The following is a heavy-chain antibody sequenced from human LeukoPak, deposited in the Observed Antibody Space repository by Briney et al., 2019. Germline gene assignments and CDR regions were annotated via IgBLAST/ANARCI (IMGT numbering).Heavy chain of an antibody. CDR1: GYSISSGYY. V-gene: IGHV4-38-2*01. J-gene: IGHJ4*02. CDR3: ARRQLLYGGYYFDY. CDR2: IYHSGST. Sequence: SETLSLTCAVSGYSISSGYYWGWIRQPPGKGLEWIGSIYHSGSTYYNPSLESRVTISVDTSKNQFSLKLSSVTAADTAVYYCARRQLLYGGYYFDYWGQGTLVTVSS. D-gene: IGHD2-2*02.